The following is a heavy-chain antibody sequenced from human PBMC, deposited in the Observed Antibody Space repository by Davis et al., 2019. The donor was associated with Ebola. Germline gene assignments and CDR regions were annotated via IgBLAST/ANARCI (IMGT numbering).Heavy chain of an antibody. CDR2: IYDSGST. V-gene: IGHV4-59*01. Sequence: SETLSLTCTVSGDSIRSSYWTWIRQPPGKGLEWIGYIYDSGSTNYNPSLKSRVTISVDTLKNQFSLKLNSVTTADTAVYYCARVPRYCSSTRCYWGWFDPWGQGTLVTVSS. CDR3: ARVPRYCSSTRCYWGWFDP. CDR1: GDSIRSSY. D-gene: IGHD2-2*01. J-gene: IGHJ5*02.